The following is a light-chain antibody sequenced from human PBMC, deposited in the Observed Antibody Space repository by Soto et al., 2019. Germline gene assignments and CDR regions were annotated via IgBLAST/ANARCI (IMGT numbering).Light chain of an antibody. Sequence: DIQMTQSPSTLSASVGDRVTITCRASQSIFVWLAWYQQRPGTAPRLLIYEASSLQSGVPSRFSGSGSGTEFTLTISGLQPDDSATYYCQQYNSYSYTFGQGTKLEI. J-gene: IGKJ2*01. V-gene: IGKV1-5*01. CDR2: EAS. CDR1: QSIFVW. CDR3: QQYNSYSYT.